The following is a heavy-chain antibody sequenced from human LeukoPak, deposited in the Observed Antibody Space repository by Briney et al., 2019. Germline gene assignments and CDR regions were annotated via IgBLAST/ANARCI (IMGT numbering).Heavy chain of an antibody. CDR1: GYNFTAYY. CDR2: INPNNGGT. CDR3: ARGWQIDSSGGFVDP. J-gene: IGHJ5*02. D-gene: IGHD6-6*01. V-gene: IGHV1-2*02. Sequence: ASMRVSCKFSGYNFTAYYVHWIRQAPGQGLEWMGLINPNNGGTNFAQKFQGRVTMTRDTSITTVYMGLSRLTSDDTAVYYCARGWQIDSSGGFVDPWGQGTLVTVSS.